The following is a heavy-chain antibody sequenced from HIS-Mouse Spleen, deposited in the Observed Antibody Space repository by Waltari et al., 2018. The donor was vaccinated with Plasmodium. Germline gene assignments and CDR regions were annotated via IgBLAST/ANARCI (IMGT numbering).Heavy chain of an antibody. CDR1: GGSFIGYY. D-gene: IGHD2-15*01. V-gene: IGHV4-34*01. J-gene: IGHJ4*02. CDR2: INHSGST. Sequence: QVQLQPWGAGLLKPSETLSLPCAVDGGSFIGYYWSWSRQPPGKGLEWIGEINHSGSTNYNPSLKSRVTISVDTSKNQFSLKLSSVTAADTAVYYCARLVVVASKDSYWGQGTLVTVSS. CDR3: ARLVVVASKDSY.